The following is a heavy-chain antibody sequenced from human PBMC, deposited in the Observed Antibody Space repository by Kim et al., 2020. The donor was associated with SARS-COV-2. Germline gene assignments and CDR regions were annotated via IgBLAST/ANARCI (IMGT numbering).Heavy chain of an antibody. CDR1: GYTFTSYA. Sequence: ASVKVSCKASGYTFTSYAMNWVRQAPGQGLEWMGWINTNTGNPTYAQGFTGRFVFSLDTSVSTAYLQISSLKAEDTAVYYCARDQRYFDWLLYQENWFDPWGQGTLVTVSS. J-gene: IGHJ5*02. V-gene: IGHV7-4-1*02. CDR3: ARDQRYFDWLLYQENWFDP. CDR2: INTNTGNP. D-gene: IGHD3-9*01.